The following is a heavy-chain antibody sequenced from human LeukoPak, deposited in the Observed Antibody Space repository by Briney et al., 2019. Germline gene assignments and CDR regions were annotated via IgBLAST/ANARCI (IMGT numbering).Heavy chain of an antibody. CDR1: GGSFSGYY. V-gene: IGHV4-59*01. D-gene: IGHD6-13*01. CDR3: ARYSSSWYDLSKYYFDY. CDR2: IYYSGST. Sequence: PSETLSLTCAVYGGSFSGYYWSWIRQPPGKGLEWIGYIYYSGSTNYNPSLKSRVTISVDTSKNQFSLKLSSVTAADTAVYYCARYSSSWYDLSKYYFDYWGQGTLVTVSS. J-gene: IGHJ4*02.